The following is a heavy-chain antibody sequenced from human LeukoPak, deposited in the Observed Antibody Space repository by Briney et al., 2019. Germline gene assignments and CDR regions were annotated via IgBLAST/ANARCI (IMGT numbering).Heavy chain of an antibody. J-gene: IGHJ6*03. D-gene: IGHD2-21*01. CDR2: IYYSGST. CDR3: ARVSTDSTREYYYYYMDV. Sequence: SEILSLTCTVSGGSISSSSYYWGWIRQPPGKGLEWIGSIYYSGSTYYNPSLKSRVTISVDTSKNQFSLKLSSVTAADTAVYYCARVSTDSTREYYYYYMDVWGKGTTVTVSS. CDR1: GGSISSSSYY. V-gene: IGHV4-39*07.